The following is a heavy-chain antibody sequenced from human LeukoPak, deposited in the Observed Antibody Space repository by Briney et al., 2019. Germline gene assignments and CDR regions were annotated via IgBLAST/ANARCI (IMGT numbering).Heavy chain of an antibody. J-gene: IGHJ5*02. D-gene: IGHD3-9*01. CDR2: INHSGST. V-gene: IGHV4-34*01. Sequence: PSETLSLTCAVYGGSFSGYYWSWIRQPPGKGLEWIGEINHSGSTNYNPSLKSRVTISVDTSKNQFSLKLSSVTAADTAVYYCARGKQDYDILTGYKNWFDPWGQGTLVTVSS. CDR1: GGSFSGYY. CDR3: ARGKQDYDILTGYKNWFDP.